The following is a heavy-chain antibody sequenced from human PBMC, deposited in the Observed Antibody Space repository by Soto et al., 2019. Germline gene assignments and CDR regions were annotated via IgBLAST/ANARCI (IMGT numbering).Heavy chain of an antibody. D-gene: IGHD1-20*01. CDR3: AKDHDNWNDFYYYYGMDV. Sequence: PGGSLRLSCAASGFTFNNYGMHWVRQAPGKGLEWVVVISFDGRNTYYADSVKGRFTISRDNSKNTLYLQMDSLRVEDTAVYYCAKDHDNWNDFYYYYGMDVWGQGTTVTVSS. J-gene: IGHJ6*02. CDR2: ISFDGRNT. V-gene: IGHV3-30*18. CDR1: GFTFNNYG.